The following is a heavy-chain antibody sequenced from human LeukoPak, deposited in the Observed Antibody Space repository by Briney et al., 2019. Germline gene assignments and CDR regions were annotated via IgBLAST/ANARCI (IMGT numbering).Heavy chain of an antibody. D-gene: IGHD1-26*01. CDR2: INTDGGFT. CDR3: AREAKVGGALQY. Sequence: GGSLRLSCAASGFIFSDYWMHWVRPAPGRGLVWVSRINTDGGFTRYADSVQGRFILSRETAKNTLFLQMNSLRAEDTAVYYCAREAKVGGALQYWGQGILVTVSS. J-gene: IGHJ4*02. V-gene: IGHV3-74*01. CDR1: GFIFSDYW.